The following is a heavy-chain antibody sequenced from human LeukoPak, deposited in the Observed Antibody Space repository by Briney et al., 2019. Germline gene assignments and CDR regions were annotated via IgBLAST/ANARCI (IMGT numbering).Heavy chain of an antibody. J-gene: IGHJ4*02. CDR3: ARGGSPFY. CDR1: GFTFSNSW. D-gene: IGHD3-10*01. Sequence: GGSLRLSCAASGFTFSNSWMHWVRPVPGEGLVWVSRISGDGTTTTYADSVKGRFTISRDNAKNTLYLQMNSLRAEDRAVYYCARGGSPFYWGQGSLVTVSS. CDR2: ISGDGTTT. V-gene: IGHV3-74*01.